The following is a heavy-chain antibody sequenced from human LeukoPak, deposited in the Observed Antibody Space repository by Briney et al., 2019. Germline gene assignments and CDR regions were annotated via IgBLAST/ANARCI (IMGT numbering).Heavy chain of an antibody. CDR1: GGSFSGYY. Sequence: SETLSLTCAVYGGSFSGYYWSWIRQPPGKGLEWIGEINHSGSTNYNPSLKSRVTISVDTSKNQFSLKLSSVTAADTAVYYCARLRVKLHRTNYGMDVWGQGTTVTVSS. D-gene: IGHD1-7*01. CDR2: INHSGST. J-gene: IGHJ6*02. V-gene: IGHV4-34*01. CDR3: ARLRVKLHRTNYGMDV.